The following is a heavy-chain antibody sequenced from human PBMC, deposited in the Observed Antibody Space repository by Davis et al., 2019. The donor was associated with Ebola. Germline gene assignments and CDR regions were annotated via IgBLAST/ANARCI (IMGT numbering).Heavy chain of an antibody. D-gene: IGHD5-24*01. Sequence: PSETLSLTCTVSGGSISSYYWSWIRQPAGKGLEWIGRIYTSGSTNYNPSLKSRVTISVDTSKNQFSLKLSSVTAADTAVYYCARGGDGYNLFRRRPRDDAFDIWGQGTMVTVSS. J-gene: IGHJ3*02. CDR1: GGSISSYY. CDR2: IYTSGST. V-gene: IGHV4-4*07. CDR3: ARGGDGYNLFRRRPRDDAFDI.